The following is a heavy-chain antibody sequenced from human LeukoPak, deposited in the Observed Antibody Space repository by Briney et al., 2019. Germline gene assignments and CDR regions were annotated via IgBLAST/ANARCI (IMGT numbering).Heavy chain of an antibody. CDR2: INPSGGST. CDR3: ARALNYYDSSGPSVY. Sequence: GASVKVSCKASGYTFTSYYMHWVRQAPGQGLEWMGIINPSGGSTSYAQKFQGRVTMTRDMSTSTVYMELSSLRSEDTAVYYCARALNYYDSSGPSVYWGQGTLVTVSS. CDR1: GYTFTSYY. J-gene: IGHJ4*02. V-gene: IGHV1-46*01. D-gene: IGHD3-22*01.